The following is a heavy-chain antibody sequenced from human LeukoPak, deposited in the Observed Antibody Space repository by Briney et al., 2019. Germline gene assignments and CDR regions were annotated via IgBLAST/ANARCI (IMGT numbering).Heavy chain of an antibody. J-gene: IGHJ5*02. CDR3: AKDPYRVIVATGNYLDP. D-gene: IGHD2-21*01. Sequence: GTSLRLSCATSGFTFSSYGMHWVRQVPGKGLEWVAVISNDGSNIQYGDSAKGRFTISRDNSKNTVFLHMNSLRSEDTAVYYCAKDPYRVIVATGNYLDPWGQGTLVTVSS. CDR2: ISNDGSNI. CDR1: GFTFSSYG. V-gene: IGHV3-30*18.